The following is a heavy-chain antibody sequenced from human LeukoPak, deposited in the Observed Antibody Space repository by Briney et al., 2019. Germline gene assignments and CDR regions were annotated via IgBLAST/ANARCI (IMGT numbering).Heavy chain of an antibody. V-gene: IGHV3-7*05. CDR1: GITFSRSW. J-gene: IGHJ4*02. CDR2: IKEDGSEK. CDR3: ARESESSGWYDY. D-gene: IGHD6-19*01. Sequence: GGSLRLSCAASGITFSRSWMSWVRQAPGKGLEWVAFIKEDGSEKYYVDSVKGRFTISRDNSKNSLYLQMSSLRSEDTALYYCARESESSGWYDYWGQGTLVTVSS.